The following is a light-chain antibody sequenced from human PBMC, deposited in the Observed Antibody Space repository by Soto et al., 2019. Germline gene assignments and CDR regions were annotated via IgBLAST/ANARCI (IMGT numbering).Light chain of an antibody. CDR3: SSYTTSNTWV. J-gene: IGLJ3*02. CDR1: SSDVGGYNF. V-gene: IGLV2-14*01. CDR2: EVS. Sequence: QSVLTQPASVSGSPGQSITISCTGTSSDVGGYNFVSWYQQHPGKAPKLTIYEVSKWPSGVSNRFSGSKSGSTASLTISGLQAEDEADYYCSSYTTSNTWVFGGGTKLTVL.